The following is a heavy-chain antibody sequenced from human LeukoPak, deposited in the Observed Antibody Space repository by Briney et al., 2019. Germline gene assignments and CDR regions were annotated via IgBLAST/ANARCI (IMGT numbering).Heavy chain of an antibody. Sequence: PGGSLRLSCAASGFTFSSYSMNRVRQAPGKGLEWVSSISSSSSYIYYADSVKGRFTISRDNAKNSLYLQMNSLRAEDTAVYYCARDFGVVIIPYYYYGMDVWGQGTTVTVSS. D-gene: IGHD3-3*01. CDR2: ISSSSSYI. CDR1: GFTFSSYS. CDR3: ARDFGVVIIPYYYYGMDV. V-gene: IGHV3-21*01. J-gene: IGHJ6*02.